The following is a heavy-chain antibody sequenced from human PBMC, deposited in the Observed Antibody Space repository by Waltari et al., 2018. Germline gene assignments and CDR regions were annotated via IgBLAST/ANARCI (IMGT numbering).Heavy chain of an antibody. CDR2: IYYSGIT. V-gene: IGHV4-39*01. J-gene: IGHJ6*03. CDR1: GGSISSSSYY. D-gene: IGHD6-13*01. Sequence: QLQLQESGPGLVKPSETLSLTCTVSGGSISSSSYYWGWIRQPPGKGLEWIGSIYYSGITYYNPSLKSRVTISVDTAKNQFSLKLSSVTAADTAVYYCARRGSIAAASPERMGAYYYYYMDVWGKGTTVTVSS. CDR3: ARRGSIAAASPERMGAYYYYYMDV.